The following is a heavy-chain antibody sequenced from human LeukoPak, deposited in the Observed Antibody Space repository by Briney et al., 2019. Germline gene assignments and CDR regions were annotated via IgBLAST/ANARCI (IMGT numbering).Heavy chain of an antibody. V-gene: IGHV1-69*13. Sequence: ASVKVSCTASGGTFSSYAISWVRQAPGQGLEWMGGIIPIFGTANYAQKFQGRVTITADESTSTAYMELSSLRSEDTAVYYCASADGYCGGDCYSSIRTFDVWGQGTMVTVSS. CDR1: GGTFSSYA. J-gene: IGHJ3*01. CDR3: ASADGYCGGDCYSSIRTFDV. CDR2: IIPIFGTA. D-gene: IGHD2-21*02.